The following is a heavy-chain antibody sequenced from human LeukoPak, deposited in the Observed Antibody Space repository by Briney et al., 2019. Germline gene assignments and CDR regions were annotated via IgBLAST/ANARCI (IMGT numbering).Heavy chain of an antibody. Sequence: GGSLRLSCAASGFTFSGYAIHWVRQAPGKGLEWVAVISYDASNKYYADSVKGRFTISRDNSENTLYLQMNSLRAEDTAVYYCAKDADGSGSYYNGWGQGTLVTVS. CDR2: ISYDASNK. V-gene: IGHV3-30*04. CDR3: AKDADGSGSYYNG. J-gene: IGHJ4*02. CDR1: GFTFSGYA. D-gene: IGHD3-10*01.